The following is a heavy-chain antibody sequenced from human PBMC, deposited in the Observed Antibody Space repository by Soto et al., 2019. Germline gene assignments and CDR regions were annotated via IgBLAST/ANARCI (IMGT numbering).Heavy chain of an antibody. V-gene: IGHV1-69*01. J-gene: IGHJ6*02. CDR3: ARPAGKGNYYHALDV. Sequence: QVQLVQSEAEVKKPGSSVKVSCKASGGSFRSYATSWVRQAPGQGLEWMGGIIPMFHTPSYAQKFQGRVTITADESTSTAYMGMSSLRSEDTAIYYCARPAGKGNYYHALDVWGQGTTVTVSS. D-gene: IGHD1-26*01. CDR2: IIPMFHTP. CDR1: GGSFRSYA.